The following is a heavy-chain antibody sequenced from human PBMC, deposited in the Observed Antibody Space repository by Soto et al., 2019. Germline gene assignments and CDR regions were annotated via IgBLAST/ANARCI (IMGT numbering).Heavy chain of an antibody. CDR3: SKSRTKGGGYNWFDP. V-gene: IGHV5-51*01. CDR1: GYSFTSYW. CDR2: IYPGDSDT. D-gene: IGHD2-8*01. J-gene: IGHJ5*02. Sequence: PGESLKISCKGSGYSFTSYWIGWVRQMPGKGLEWMGIIYPGDSDTRYSPSFQGQVTISADKSISTAYLQWSSLKASDTAMYYCSKSRTKGGGYNWFDPWGQGTLVIVSS.